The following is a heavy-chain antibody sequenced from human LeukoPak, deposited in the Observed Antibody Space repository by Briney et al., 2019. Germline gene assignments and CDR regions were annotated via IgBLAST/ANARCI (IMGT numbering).Heavy chain of an antibody. CDR2: INHSGST. CDR3: ARAGPKPSRGVITSYYYYYGMDV. D-gene: IGHD3-10*01. CDR1: GGSFSGYY. V-gene: IGHV4-34*01. J-gene: IGHJ6*04. Sequence: ASETLSLTCAVYGGSFSGYYWSWIRQPPGKGLEWIGEINHSGSTNYNPSLKSRVTISVDTSKNQFSLKLSSVTAADTAVYYCARAGPKPSRGVITSYYYYYGMDVWGKGTTVTVSS.